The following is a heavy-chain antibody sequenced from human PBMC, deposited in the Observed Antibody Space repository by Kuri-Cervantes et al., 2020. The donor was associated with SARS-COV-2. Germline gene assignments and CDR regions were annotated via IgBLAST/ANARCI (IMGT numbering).Heavy chain of an antibody. Sequence: SVKVSCKASGYTFTGYYMHWVRQAPGQGLEWMGGIIPIFGTANYAQKFQGRVTITTDESTSTAYMELSSLRSEDTAVYYCASLMLPGEGTNDAFDIWGQGTMVTVSS. V-gene: IGHV1-69*05. D-gene: IGHD7-27*01. CDR2: IIPIFGTA. J-gene: IGHJ3*02. CDR1: GYTFTGYY. CDR3: ASLMLPGEGTNDAFDI.